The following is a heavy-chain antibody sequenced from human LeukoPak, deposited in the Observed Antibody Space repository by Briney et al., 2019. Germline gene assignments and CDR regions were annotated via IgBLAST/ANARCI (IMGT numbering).Heavy chain of an antibody. V-gene: IGHV4-34*01. CDR2: INDGGRT. CDR3: ARRWNYGRNYYIDV. D-gene: IGHD1-7*01. CDR1: GGSFSNYY. Sequence: SETLSLTCAVYGGSFSNYYWSWIRQTPGKGMEWIGEINDGGRTNYNPSLMSRVTVSVDTSKNQFSLRLTSVTATDTAVYYCARRWNYGRNYYIDVWGKGAAVSVSS. J-gene: IGHJ6*03.